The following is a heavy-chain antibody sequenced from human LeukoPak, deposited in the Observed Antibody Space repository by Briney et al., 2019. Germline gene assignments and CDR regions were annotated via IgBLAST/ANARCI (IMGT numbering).Heavy chain of an antibody. Sequence: GGSLRLSCAASGFTFDDYAMHWVRQAPGKGLEWVSGFSWNSGSIGYADSVKGRSTISRDNAKNSLYLQMNSLRAEDMALYYCAKDKSRFLEWLSFDYWGQGTLVTVSS. V-gene: IGHV3-9*03. D-gene: IGHD3-3*01. J-gene: IGHJ4*02. CDR3: AKDKSRFLEWLSFDY. CDR2: FSWNSGSI. CDR1: GFTFDDYA.